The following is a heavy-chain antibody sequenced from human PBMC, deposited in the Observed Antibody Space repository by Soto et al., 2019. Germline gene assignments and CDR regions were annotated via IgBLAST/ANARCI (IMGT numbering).Heavy chain of an antibody. CDR3: AREGIQLGYYYGMGV. Sequence: SETLSLTCTVSGGSISSYYWSWIRQPPGKGLEWIGYIYYSGSTNYNPSLKSRVTISVDTSKNQFSLKLSSVTAADTAVYYCAREGIQLGYYYGMGVWGQGTTVTVSS. V-gene: IGHV4-59*01. CDR1: GGSISSYY. CDR2: IYYSGST. J-gene: IGHJ6*02. D-gene: IGHD5-18*01.